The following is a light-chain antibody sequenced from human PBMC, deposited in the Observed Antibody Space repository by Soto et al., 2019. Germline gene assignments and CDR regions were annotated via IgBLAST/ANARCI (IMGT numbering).Light chain of an antibody. CDR3: QQYNNWPQT. J-gene: IGKJ1*01. V-gene: IGKV3-15*01. Sequence: EIVMTQSPATLSVSPGERATLSCRASQSVSSNLVWYQQKPGQAPRLLIYGASTRATGIPDRFSGSGSGTEFTLTISSLQSEDFTVYYCQQYNNWPQTFGQGTKVDIK. CDR2: GAS. CDR1: QSVSSN.